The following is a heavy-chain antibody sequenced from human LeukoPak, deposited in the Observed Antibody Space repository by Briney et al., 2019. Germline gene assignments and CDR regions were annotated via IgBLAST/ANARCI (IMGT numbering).Heavy chain of an antibody. V-gene: IGHV4-61*08. CDR3: ARGELERRHFDY. D-gene: IGHD1-1*01. CDR1: GGSISSGGYY. Sequence: SETLTLTCTVSGGSISSGGYYWSWIRQPPGKGLEWIAYIYHNGITNYNPFLKSRVTISVDTSKNQFSLKLSSVTAADTAVYYCARGELERRHFDYWGQGTLVTVSS. J-gene: IGHJ4*02. CDR2: IYHNGIT.